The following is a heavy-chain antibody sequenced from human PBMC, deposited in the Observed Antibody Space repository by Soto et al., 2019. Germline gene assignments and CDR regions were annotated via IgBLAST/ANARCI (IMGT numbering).Heavy chain of an antibody. CDR2: FDPEDGET. J-gene: IGHJ5*02. CDR3: ATREYYAFWSGYSSWFDP. CDR1: GYTLTELS. D-gene: IGHD3-3*01. V-gene: IGHV1-24*01. Sequence: ASVKVSCKVSGYTLTELSMHWVRQAPGKGLEWMGGFDPEDGETIYAQKFQGRVTMTEDTSTDTAYMELSSLRSEDTAVYYCATREYYAFWSGYSSWFDPWGQGTLVTVSS.